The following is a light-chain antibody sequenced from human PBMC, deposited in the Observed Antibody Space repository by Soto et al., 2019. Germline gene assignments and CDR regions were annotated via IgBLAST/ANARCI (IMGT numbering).Light chain of an antibody. CDR1: QGISSW. CDR3: QKYNSYSRK. Sequence: DIQITQSPSTLSASVGDRVTITFRASQGISSWLASYQQKPGKAPKLLIYEASSLESGVPSRFSGSGSGTEFTLTISSLQPDDFATYYCQKYNSYSRKFGQGTKVDIK. CDR2: EAS. V-gene: IGKV1-5*01. J-gene: IGKJ1*01.